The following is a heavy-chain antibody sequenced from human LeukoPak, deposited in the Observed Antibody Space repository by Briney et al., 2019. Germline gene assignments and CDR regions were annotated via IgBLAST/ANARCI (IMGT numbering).Heavy chain of an antibody. D-gene: IGHD3-22*01. CDR1: GGSFSGYY. CDR2: INHSGST. Sequence: SETLSLTCAVYGGSFSGYYWSWIRQPPGKGLEWIGEINHSGSTNYNPSLKSRVTISVGTSKNQFSLKLSSVTAADTAVYYCARGPYYYDSSGHGYYFDYWGQGTLVTVSS. V-gene: IGHV4-34*01. CDR3: ARGPYYYDSSGHGYYFDY. J-gene: IGHJ4*02.